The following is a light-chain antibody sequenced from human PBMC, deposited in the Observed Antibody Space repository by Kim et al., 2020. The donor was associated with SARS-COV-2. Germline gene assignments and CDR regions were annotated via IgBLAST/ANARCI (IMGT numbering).Light chain of an antibody. J-gene: IGLJ3*02. CDR1: NIGGTA. V-gene: IGLV3-12*01. CDR2: SDG. Sequence: SYELTQPHSVSVATAQMARITCGRNNIGGTAVHWYQQKSGQDPVLVISSDGNRPSGIPERLSGSNPGNTTTLIISRIEAGDEADYDCQVWDSGSDYLWVFGGGTQLTVL. CDR3: QVWDSGSDYLWV.